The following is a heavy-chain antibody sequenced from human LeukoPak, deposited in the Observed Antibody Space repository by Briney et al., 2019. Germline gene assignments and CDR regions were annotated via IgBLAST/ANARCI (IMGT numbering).Heavy chain of an antibody. V-gene: IGHV3-21*01. Sequence: GGSLRLSCAASGFTFSSYSMNWVRQAPGKGLEWVSSISSSSSYIYYADSVKGRFTISRDNAKNSLYLQMNSLRAGDTAVYYCARDPRISTVLTPFDYWGQGTLVTVSS. CDR1: GFTFSSYS. CDR2: ISSSSSYI. D-gene: IGHD4-17*01. J-gene: IGHJ4*02. CDR3: ARDPRISTVLTPFDY.